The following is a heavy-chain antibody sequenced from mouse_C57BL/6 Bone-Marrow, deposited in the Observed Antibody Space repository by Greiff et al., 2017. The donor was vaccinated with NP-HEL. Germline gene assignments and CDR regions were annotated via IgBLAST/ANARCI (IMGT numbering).Heavy chain of an antibody. Sequence: QVHVKQSGAELVRPGTSVKVSCKASGYAFTNYLIEWVKQRPGQGLEWIGVINPGSGGTNYNEKFKGKATLTADKSSSTAYMQLSSLTSEDSAVYFCARGIYYDYLAWFAYWGQGTLVTVSA. CDR2: INPGSGGT. D-gene: IGHD2-4*01. CDR3: ARGIYYDYLAWFAY. J-gene: IGHJ3*01. V-gene: IGHV1-54*01. CDR1: GYAFTNYL.